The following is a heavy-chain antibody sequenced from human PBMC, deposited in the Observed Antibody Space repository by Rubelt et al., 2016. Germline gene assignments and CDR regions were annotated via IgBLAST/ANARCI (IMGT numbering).Heavy chain of an antibody. V-gene: IGHV4-28*01. Sequence: NPSLKSRVTMSVDTSKNQFSLKLSSVTAVDTAVYYCARYDSSAQSGTFDIWGQGTMVTVSS. CDR3: ARYDSSAQSGTFDI. J-gene: IGHJ3*02. D-gene: IGHD3-22*01.